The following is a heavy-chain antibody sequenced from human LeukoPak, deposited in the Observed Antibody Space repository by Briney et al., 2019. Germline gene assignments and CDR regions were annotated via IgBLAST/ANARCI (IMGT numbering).Heavy chain of an antibody. CDR2: IYYSGST. CDR1: GGSISSGGYY. J-gene: IGHJ4*02. D-gene: IGHD2-15*01. Sequence: PSETLSLTCTVSGGSISSGGYYWSWIRQPPGKGLEWIGSIYYSGSTYYNPSLKSRVTISVDTSKNQFSLKLSSVTAADTAVYYCARHANPRSPHCSGGSCYFSEGGDYWGQGTLVTVSS. V-gene: IGHV4-39*01. CDR3: ARHANPRSPHCSGGSCYFSEGGDY.